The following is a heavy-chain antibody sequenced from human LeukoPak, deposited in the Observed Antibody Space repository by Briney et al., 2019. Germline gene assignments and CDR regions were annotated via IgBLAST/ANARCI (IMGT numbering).Heavy chain of an antibody. CDR3: AKDLSSGTGRGFDY. CDR2: ISGSGGST. V-gene: IGHV3-23*01. CDR1: GFTFSNAW. Sequence: GGSLRLSCAASGFTFSNAWMSWVRQAPGKGLERVSAISGSGGSTYYADSVKGRFTIQRDNSKNTLYLNMNSLRAEDTALYYCAKDLSSGTGRGFDYWGQGTLVSVSS. D-gene: IGHD3/OR15-3a*01. J-gene: IGHJ4*02.